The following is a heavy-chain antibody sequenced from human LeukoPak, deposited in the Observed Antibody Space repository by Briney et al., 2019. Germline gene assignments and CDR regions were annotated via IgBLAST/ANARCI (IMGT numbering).Heavy chain of an antibody. CDR3: AADSTYYYYYGMDV. V-gene: IGHV1-58*01. J-gene: IGHJ6*02. CDR2: IVVGSGNT. CDR1: GFTFTSSA. Sequence: SVKVSCKASGFTFTSSAVQWVRQARGQRLERIGWIVVGSGNTNYAQKFQERVTITRDMSTSTAYVELSSLRSEDTAVYYCAADSTYYYYYGMDVWGQGTTVTVSS.